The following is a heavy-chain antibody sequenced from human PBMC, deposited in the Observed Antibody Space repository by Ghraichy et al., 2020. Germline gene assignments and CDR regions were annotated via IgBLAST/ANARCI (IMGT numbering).Heavy chain of an antibody. CDR3: ARVGPFGRQLWSRVYGSGSAPYYMDV. CDR2: INSDGSST. CDR1: GFTFSSYW. J-gene: IGHJ6*03. V-gene: IGHV3-74*01. D-gene: IGHD3-10*01. Sequence: GGSLRLSCAASGFTFSSYWMHWVRQAPGKGLVWVSRINSDGSSTSYADSVKGRFTISRDNAKNTLYLQMNSLRAEDTAVYYCARVGPFGRQLWSRVYGSGSAPYYMDVWGKGTTVTVSS.